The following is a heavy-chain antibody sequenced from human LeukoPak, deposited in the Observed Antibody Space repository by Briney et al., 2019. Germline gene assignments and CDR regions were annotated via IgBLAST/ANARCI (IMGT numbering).Heavy chain of an antibody. CDR1: GFIFSSYS. CDR2: ISSSSSYI. V-gene: IGHV3-21*01. Sequence: GGSLRLSCAASGFIFSSYSMNWVRQAPGKGLEWVSCISSSSSYIYYADSVKGRFTISRDNAKNSLYLQMNSLRAEDTAVYYCARVGMGVDDFWSGYQSFDYWGQGTLVTVSS. J-gene: IGHJ4*02. CDR3: ARVGMGVDDFWSGYQSFDY. D-gene: IGHD3-3*01.